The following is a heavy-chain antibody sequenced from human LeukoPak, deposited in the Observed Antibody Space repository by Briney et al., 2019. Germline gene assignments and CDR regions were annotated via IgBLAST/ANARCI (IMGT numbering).Heavy chain of an antibody. CDR3: AKGRALVGGTTRSYDS. CDR2: ISGSGGDT. D-gene: IGHD1-26*01. Sequence: GGSLRLSCAAPGFTFSSYSMSWVRQAPGKGLEWVSVISGSGGDTFYADSVKGRFTISRDNSKNTLYLQMNSLRVEDTAVYYCAKGRALVGGTTRSYDSWGQGTLVTVSS. V-gene: IGHV3-23*01. J-gene: IGHJ5*02. CDR1: GFTFSSYS.